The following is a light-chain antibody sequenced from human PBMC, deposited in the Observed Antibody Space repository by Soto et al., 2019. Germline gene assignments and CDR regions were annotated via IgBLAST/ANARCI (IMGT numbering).Light chain of an antibody. CDR1: QSISSW. CDR2: KAS. CDR3: QQYNSYYT. J-gene: IGKJ2*01. V-gene: IGKV1-5*03. Sequence: DIQLTQSPSTLSASVGDRVTITCRASQSISSWLAWYQQKPGKAPKLLIYKASSLESGVPSRFSGSGSGTEFTLTISSLQRDDFATYCCQQYNSYYTFGQGTKLEIK.